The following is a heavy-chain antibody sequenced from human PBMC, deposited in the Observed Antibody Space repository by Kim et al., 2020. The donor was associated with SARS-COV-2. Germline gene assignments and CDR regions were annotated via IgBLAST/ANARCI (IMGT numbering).Heavy chain of an antibody. J-gene: IGHJ5*02. CDR1: GFTFSNYV. CDR2: ITISGGST. V-gene: IGHV3-23*01. D-gene: IGHD3-10*01. Sequence: GGSLRLSCAASGFTFSNYVMNWVRQAPGKGLEWVSSITISGGSTYYADSVKGRFTISRDNSQSTLYLQMNSLRADDTAKYYCALSGSGSYWWGSWGQGTLVIVSS. CDR3: ALSGSGSYWWGS.